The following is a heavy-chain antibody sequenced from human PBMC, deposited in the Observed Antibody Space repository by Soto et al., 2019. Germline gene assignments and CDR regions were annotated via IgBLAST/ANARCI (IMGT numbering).Heavy chain of an antibody. J-gene: IGHJ5*02. V-gene: IGHV3-74*01. CDR1: AFTFSNYW. CDR3: PTDDYVVRFDP. D-gene: IGHD3-10*02. CDR2: INGDGSST. Sequence: EVQLVESGGDLVQPGGSLRLSCAASAFTFSNYWMHWVRQAPGKGLVWVSRINGDGSSTIYADSVKGRFTISRDNDKKTLDLQMHCLRDEDTAVDYCPTDDYVVRFDPWGQGTLVTVSS.